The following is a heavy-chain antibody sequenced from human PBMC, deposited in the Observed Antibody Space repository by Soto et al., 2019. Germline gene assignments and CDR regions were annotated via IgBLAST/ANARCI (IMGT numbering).Heavy chain of an antibody. Sequence: GGSLRLSCAASGFTFSSYALHWVRQAPGKGLEWVAVISYDGSNKYYADSVKGRFTISRDNSKNTLYLQMNSLRAEDTAVYYCAREYDFRSGSPHWGQGTLVTVST. CDR3: AREYDFRSGSPH. CDR2: ISYDGSNK. V-gene: IGHV3-30-3*01. J-gene: IGHJ4*02. CDR1: GFTFSSYA. D-gene: IGHD3-3*01.